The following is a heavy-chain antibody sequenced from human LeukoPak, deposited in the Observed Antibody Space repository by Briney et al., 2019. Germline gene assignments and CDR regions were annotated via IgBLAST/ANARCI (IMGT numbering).Heavy chain of an antibody. Sequence: TSETLSLTCTVSGGSISSYYWSWIRQPAGKGLEWIGRIYTSGSTDYNPSLKSRVTISGDTSKNQFSLRLSSVTAADTAVYYCARASYSYDINGWVPFDYWGQGTLVTVSS. CDR2: IYTSGST. CDR1: GGSISSYY. V-gene: IGHV4-4*07. D-gene: IGHD3-22*01. CDR3: ARASYSYDINGWVPFDY. J-gene: IGHJ4*02.